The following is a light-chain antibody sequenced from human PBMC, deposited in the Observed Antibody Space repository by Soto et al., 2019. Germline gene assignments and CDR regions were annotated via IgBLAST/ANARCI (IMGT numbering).Light chain of an antibody. CDR2: DAS. CDR3: QKRSNWPPYT. J-gene: IGKJ2*01. V-gene: IGKV3-11*01. CDR1: QSVSSY. Sequence: EIVLTQSPATLSLSPGERATLSCRASQSVSSYLAWYQQKPGQAPRLLIYDASNRALGIPARFSGSGSGTDFTFTISSLEPEDFAGYYCQKRSNWPPYTFGQGTKLEIK.